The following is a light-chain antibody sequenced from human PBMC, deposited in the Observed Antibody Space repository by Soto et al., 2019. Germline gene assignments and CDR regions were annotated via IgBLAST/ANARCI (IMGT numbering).Light chain of an antibody. Sequence: DIQLTQSPSFLSASVGDRVTITCRASRDISSYLAWYQQKPGKAPKLLIYAASTLQSGVPSRFTGRGSATEFTLTVSRLQPEDFAAYYCQEFASYPRFTFGPGTKVEIK. J-gene: IGKJ3*01. V-gene: IGKV1-9*01. CDR1: RDISSY. CDR2: AAS. CDR3: QEFASYPRFT.